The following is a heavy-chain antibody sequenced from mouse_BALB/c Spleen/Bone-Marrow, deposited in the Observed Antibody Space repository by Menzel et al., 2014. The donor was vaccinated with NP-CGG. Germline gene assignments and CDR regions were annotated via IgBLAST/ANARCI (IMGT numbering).Heavy chain of an antibody. D-gene: IGHD4-1*01. CDR2: IYPGNGDT. CDR1: GYTFTSYN. Sequence: QVQLQQSGAELVKPGASVKMSCKASGYTFTSYNMHWVKQTPGQGPEWIGTIYPGNGDTSYNQKFKGKATLTADKSSSTAYMQLSSLTSEDSAVYYCARSNWDGGNYFDYWGQGTTLKVSS. CDR3: ARSNWDGGNYFDY. J-gene: IGHJ2*01. V-gene: IGHV1-12*01.